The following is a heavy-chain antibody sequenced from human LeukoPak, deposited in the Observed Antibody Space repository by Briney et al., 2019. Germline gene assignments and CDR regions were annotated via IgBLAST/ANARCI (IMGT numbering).Heavy chain of an antibody. V-gene: IGHV1-8*01. CDR3: ARVVVVIKTPSLYYFDY. D-gene: IGHD3-22*01. Sequence: ASVKVSCKASGYTFTSYDINWVRQATGQGLEWMGWMNPNSGNTGYAQKFQGRVTMTRNTSISTAYMELSSLSSEDTAVYYCARVVVVIKTPSLYYFDYWGRGTLVTVSS. CDR2: MNPNSGNT. J-gene: IGHJ4*02. CDR1: GYTFTSYD.